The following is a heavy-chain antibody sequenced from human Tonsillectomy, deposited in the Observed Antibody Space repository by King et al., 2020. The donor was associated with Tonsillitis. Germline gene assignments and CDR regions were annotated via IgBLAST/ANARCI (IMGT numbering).Heavy chain of an antibody. CDR1: GFTFSSYG. CDR3: ASDLSSPYPY. V-gene: IGHV3-21*01. D-gene: IGHD6-13*01. J-gene: IGHJ4*02. Sequence: VQLVESGGGLVKPGGSLRLSCAASGFTFSSYGMNWVRQAPGKGLEWVSSISSSSGYIYYADSVKGRFTISRDNAKNSLYLQMNSLRAEDTAVYYCASDLSSPYPYWGQGTLVTVSS. CDR2: ISSSSGYI.